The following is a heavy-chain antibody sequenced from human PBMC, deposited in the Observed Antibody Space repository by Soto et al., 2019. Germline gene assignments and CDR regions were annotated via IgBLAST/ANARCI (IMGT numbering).Heavy chain of an antibody. Sequence: LMLCCAASGFTFSSYAMHWVRQAPGNGLEGVGVISYDGSNKRYADSVKGRFTMSRDNSKNTVYLQMNSVRAEDSAVYYCAKPIVGATDFDYWGQGTMVTVSS. V-gene: IGHV3-30-3*01. CDR1: GFTFSSYA. D-gene: IGHD1-26*01. CDR3: AKPIVGATDFDY. J-gene: IGHJ4*01. CDR2: ISYDGSNK.